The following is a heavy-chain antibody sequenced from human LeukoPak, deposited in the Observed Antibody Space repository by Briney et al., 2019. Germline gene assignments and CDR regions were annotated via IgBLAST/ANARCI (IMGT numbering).Heavy chain of an antibody. D-gene: IGHD2-21*02. CDR3: AKDFVVVPGNVNYFDY. J-gene: IGHJ4*02. Sequence: GGSLRLSCAASGFTFSSYSMNWVRQAPGQGLEWVSSMTSTTDYIYYADSVKGRFTTSRDNAKNSLYLQMKSLRAEDTAVYYCAKDFVVVPGNVNYFDYWGQGTLVTVSS. CDR2: MTSTTDYI. CDR1: GFTFSSYS. V-gene: IGHV3-21*04.